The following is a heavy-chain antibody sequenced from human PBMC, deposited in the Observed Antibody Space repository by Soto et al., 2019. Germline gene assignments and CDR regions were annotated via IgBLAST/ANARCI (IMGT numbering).Heavy chain of an antibody. D-gene: IGHD6-19*01. J-gene: IGHJ4*02. CDR3: VSPSSGWYDGNYFDY. V-gene: IGHV4-39*01. Sequence: QLQLQESGPRLVKSSETLSLTCTVSGGSISSSSYYWGWIRQPPGKGLEWIGSIYYSGSTYYNPSLKSRVTISVDTSKNQFSLKLSSVTAADTAVYYCVSPSSGWYDGNYFDYWGQGTLVTVSS. CDR1: GGSISSSSYY. CDR2: IYYSGST.